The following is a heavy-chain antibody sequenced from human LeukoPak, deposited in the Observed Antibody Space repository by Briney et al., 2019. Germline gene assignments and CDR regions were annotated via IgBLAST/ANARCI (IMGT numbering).Heavy chain of an antibody. CDR1: GFTFSSYS. CDR3: ARPRSSGYFTLDY. D-gene: IGHD3-22*01. J-gene: IGHJ4*02. Sequence: GGSLRLSCAASGFTFSSYSMNWVRQAPGKGLEWISYITTSGGAKNYADSVKGRFTISRDNSENSLYLQMNSLRAEDTAVYYWARPRSSGYFTLDYWGQGTLVTVSS. V-gene: IGHV3-48*01. CDR2: ITTSGGAK.